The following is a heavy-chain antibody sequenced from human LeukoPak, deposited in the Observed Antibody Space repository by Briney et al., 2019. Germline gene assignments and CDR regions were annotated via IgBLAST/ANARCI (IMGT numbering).Heavy chain of an antibody. J-gene: IGHJ4*02. CDR1: GFTFSSYA. CDR3: AKGNIAELPAAPYY. D-gene: IGHD2-2*01. V-gene: IGHV3-23*01. Sequence: GGSLRLSCAASGFTFSSYAMSWLRQAPGKGLEWVSSISGSYGTTYYADSVKGRFTISRDNSKNTLCLQMNSLRAEDTALYYCAKGNIAELPAAPYYWGQGSLVTVSS. CDR2: ISGSYGTT.